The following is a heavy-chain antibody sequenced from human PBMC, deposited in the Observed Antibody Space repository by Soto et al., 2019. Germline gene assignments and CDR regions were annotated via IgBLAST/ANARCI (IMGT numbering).Heavy chain of an antibody. Sequence: QVPLVESGGGVVQPGTSLSLSCEASGFAFNKFGMHWVRQAPGKGLEWVSFISYDGSYQYYADSVQGRLTITRDNSMNTLNMQLNSLRCEDTAVYYCAKGGEVGGVLGDHWGQGTLVTVSS. CDR1: GFAFNKFG. CDR3: AKGGEVGGVLGDH. J-gene: IGHJ4*02. V-gene: IGHV3-30*18. CDR2: ISYDGSYQ. D-gene: IGHD1-26*01.